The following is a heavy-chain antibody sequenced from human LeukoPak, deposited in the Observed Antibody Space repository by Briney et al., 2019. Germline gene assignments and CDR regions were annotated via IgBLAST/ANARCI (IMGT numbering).Heavy chain of an antibody. CDR2: IYSGGST. J-gene: IGHJ4*02. V-gene: IGHV3-53*01. CDR1: GFTVSSNY. CDR3: ARDRDDYPDY. Sequence: GGSLRLSCAASGFTVSSNYMSWVRQAPGKGLEWVSVIYSGGSTYYADSVKGRFTISRDNSKNTLYLQMNSLRAEDTAVYYCARDRDDYPDYWGQGTLATVSS.